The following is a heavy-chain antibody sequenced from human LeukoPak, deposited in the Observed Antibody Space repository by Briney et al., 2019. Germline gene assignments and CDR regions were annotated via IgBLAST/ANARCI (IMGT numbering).Heavy chain of an antibody. CDR3: VRVSGSYGY. Sequence: TGGSLRLSCAASGFTFSSYAMSWVRQAPGKGLEWVSGISGSGGSTYDADSVQGRFTVSRDNSKNTLYLQMNSLRPEDTAVYYCVRVSGSYGYWGQGTLVTVSS. CDR1: GFTFSSYA. J-gene: IGHJ4*02. CDR2: ISGSGGST. V-gene: IGHV3-23*01. D-gene: IGHD1-26*01.